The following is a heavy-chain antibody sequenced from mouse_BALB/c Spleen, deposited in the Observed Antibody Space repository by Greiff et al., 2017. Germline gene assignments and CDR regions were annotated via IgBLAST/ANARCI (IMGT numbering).Heavy chain of an antibody. V-gene: IGHV1-7*01. Sequence: QVHVKQSGAELAKPGASVKMSCKASGYTFTSYWMHWVKQRPGQGLEWIGYINPSTGYTEYNQKFKDKATLTADKSSSTAYMQLSSLTSEDSAVYYCARLGGSSDWYFDVWGAGTTVTVSS. D-gene: IGHD1-1*01. CDR1: GYTFTSYW. CDR2: INPSTGYT. J-gene: IGHJ1*01. CDR3: ARLGGSSDWYFDV.